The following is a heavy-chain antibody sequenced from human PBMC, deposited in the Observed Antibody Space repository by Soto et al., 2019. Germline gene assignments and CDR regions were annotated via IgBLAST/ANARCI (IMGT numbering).Heavy chain of an antibody. Sequence: RHPCGAAGFTCSSHGMHWVRKAQGKGLEWVAVIWYDGSNKYYADSVKGRFTISRDNSKNTLYLQMNSLRAEDTAVYYCARDRKITYDFWSGYYVRWYYYYGTDVWVQGSTDTVSS. V-gene: IGHV3-33*01. CDR1: GFTCSSHG. J-gene: IGHJ6*02. CDR3: ARDRKITYDFWSGYYVRWYYYYGTDV. D-gene: IGHD3-3*01. CDR2: IWYDGSNK.